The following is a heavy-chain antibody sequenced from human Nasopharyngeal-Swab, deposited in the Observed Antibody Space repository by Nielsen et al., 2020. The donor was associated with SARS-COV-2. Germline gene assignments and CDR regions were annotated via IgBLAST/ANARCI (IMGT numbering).Heavy chain of an antibody. CDR2: ISWNSGSI. CDR1: GFTFDDYA. Sequence: SLKISCAASGFTFDDYAMHWVRQAPGKGPEWVSGISWNSGSIGYADSVKGRFTISRDNAKNSLYLQMNSLRAEDTALYYCAKDILAVAGTGCFDYWGQGTLVTVSS. D-gene: IGHD6-19*01. V-gene: IGHV3-9*01. CDR3: AKDILAVAGTGCFDY. J-gene: IGHJ4*02.